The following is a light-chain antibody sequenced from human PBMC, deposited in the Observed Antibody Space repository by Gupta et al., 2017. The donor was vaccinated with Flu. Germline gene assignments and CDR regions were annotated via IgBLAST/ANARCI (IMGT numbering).Light chain of an antibody. V-gene: IGLV1-40*01. J-gene: IGLJ3*02. CDR2: ADN. CDR1: SSNIGAGHE. Sequence: SSSNIGAGHEVHWYQQLPGTAPKLLIFADNKRPSGVPDRFSGSKSGTSASLAITGLQAEDEADYYCQSFDSSGAWLFGGGTRLTVL. CDR3: QSFDSSGAWL.